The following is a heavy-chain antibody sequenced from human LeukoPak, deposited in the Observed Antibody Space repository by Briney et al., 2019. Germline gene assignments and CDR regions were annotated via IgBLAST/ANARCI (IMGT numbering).Heavy chain of an antibody. D-gene: IGHD4-17*01. CDR3: AREGPTTVTYFDY. J-gene: IGHJ4*02. V-gene: IGHV3-30*04. CDR2: ISYDGRNK. CDR1: GFTFSSYA. Sequence: PGGSLRLSCAPSGFTFSSYAMHWVRQAPGKGLGWVAVISYDGRNKYYADSVKGRFTISRDNSNNTLYLQMNSLRAEDTAVYYCAREGPTTVTYFDYWGQGTLVTVSS.